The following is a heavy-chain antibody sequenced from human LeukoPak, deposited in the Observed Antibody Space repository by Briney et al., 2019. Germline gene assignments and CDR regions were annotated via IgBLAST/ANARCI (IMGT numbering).Heavy chain of an antibody. Sequence: SGPALVKPTQTLTLTCTFSGFSLSTSGMCVSWIRQPPGKALEWLARIDWDDDKHYSTSLKTRLTISKDTSKNQVVLTMTNMDPVDTATYYRARSIVGATNFDYWGQGTLVTVSS. CDR3: ARSIVGATNFDY. D-gene: IGHD1-26*01. J-gene: IGHJ4*02. CDR2: IDWDDDK. CDR1: GFSLSTSGMC. V-gene: IGHV2-70*11.